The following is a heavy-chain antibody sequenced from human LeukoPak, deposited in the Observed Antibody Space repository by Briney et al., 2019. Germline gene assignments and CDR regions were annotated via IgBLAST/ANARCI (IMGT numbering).Heavy chain of an antibody. CDR3: AKDLYVSSSLAATGDAFDI. V-gene: IGHV3-23*01. CDR1: GFTFSSYA. J-gene: IGHJ3*02. D-gene: IGHD6-13*01. Sequence: GGSLRLSCAASGFTFSSYAMSWVRQAPGKGLEWVSAISGSGGSTYYADSVKGRFTISRDNSKNTLYLQMNSLRAEDTAVYYCAKDLYVSSSLAATGDAFDIWGQGTMVTVSS. CDR2: ISGSGGST.